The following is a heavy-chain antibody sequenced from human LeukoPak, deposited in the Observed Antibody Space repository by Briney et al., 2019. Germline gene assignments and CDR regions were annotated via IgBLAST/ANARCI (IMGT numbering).Heavy chain of an antibody. V-gene: IGHV4-59*01. CDR3: ARDHQASGLRGYYYGMDV. Sequence: PSETLSLTCTVSGGSISSYYWSWIRQPPGKGLEWIGYIYYSGSTNYNPSLKSRVTISVDTSKNQFSLKLSSVTAADTAVYYCARDHQASGLRGYYYGMDVWGQGTTVTVSS. J-gene: IGHJ6*02. D-gene: IGHD4-17*01. CDR1: GGSISSYY. CDR2: IYYSGST.